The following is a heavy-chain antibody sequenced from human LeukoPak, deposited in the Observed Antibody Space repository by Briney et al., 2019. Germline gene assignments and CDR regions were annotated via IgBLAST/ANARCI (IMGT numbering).Heavy chain of an antibody. CDR1: GFTFSSYW. V-gene: IGHV3-7*01. Sequence: GGSLRLSCAASGFTFSSYWMSWVRQAPGKGLEWVANIKQDGSEKYYVDSVKGRFTISRDNAKNSLYLQMNSLRAEDTAVYYCARAPGRSSWYGYYYYYMDVWGKGTTVTVSS. CDR2: IKQDGSEK. J-gene: IGHJ6*03. D-gene: IGHD6-13*01. CDR3: ARAPGRSSWYGYYYYYMDV.